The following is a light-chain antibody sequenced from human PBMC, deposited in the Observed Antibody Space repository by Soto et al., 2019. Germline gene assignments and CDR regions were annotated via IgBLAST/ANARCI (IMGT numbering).Light chain of an antibody. V-gene: IGKV3-20*01. CDR3: QQYGGSPLFT. CDR2: GTS. CDR1: QSVSSSF. Sequence: EIVLTQSPGTLSLSPGERATLSCRASQSVSSSFLDWYQQKPGQPPRLLIYGTSTRATGIPDRFSGSGSGTDFTLTISRLEPEDFAVYYCQQYGGSPLFTFGPGTKVDIK. J-gene: IGKJ3*01.